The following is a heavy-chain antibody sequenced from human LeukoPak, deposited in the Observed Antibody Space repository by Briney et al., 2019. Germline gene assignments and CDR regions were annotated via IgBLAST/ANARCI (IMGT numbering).Heavy chain of an antibody. CDR3: ARDVHGDCGSGWSDP. CDR2: IMPLFGTA. J-gene: IGHJ5*02. V-gene: IGHV1-69*05. Sequence: SVKVSCKTSGGTFNNSAISWVRQAPGQGLEWLGGIMPLFGTAGYAQKFQGRVTITKDESTRTVHLELTSLTSDDTAVYYCARDVHGDCGSGWSDPWGRGTLVSVSS. D-gene: IGHD2-21*02. CDR1: GGTFNNSA.